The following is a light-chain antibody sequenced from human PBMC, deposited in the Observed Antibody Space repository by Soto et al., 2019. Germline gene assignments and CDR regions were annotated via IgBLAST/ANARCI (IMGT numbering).Light chain of an antibody. V-gene: IGKV3-11*01. CDR2: DAS. CDR3: QQRSNWPPTWT. J-gene: IGKJ1*01. Sequence: EIVLTLSPATLSLSTGERATLSCRASQSVSSYLAWYQQKPGQAPRLLIYDASNRATGIPARFSGSGSGTDFTLTISSLEPEDFAVYYCQQRSNWPPTWTFGQGTKVE. CDR1: QSVSSY.